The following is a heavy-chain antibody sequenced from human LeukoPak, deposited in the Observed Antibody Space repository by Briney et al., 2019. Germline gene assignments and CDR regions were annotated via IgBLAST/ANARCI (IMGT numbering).Heavy chain of an antibody. CDR1: GFIFSNYP. V-gene: IGHV3-23*01. J-gene: IGHJ3*02. D-gene: IGHD2-2*01. CDR2: LSGSTGST. Sequence: PGGSLRLSCAASGFIFSNYPMHWVRQAPGKGLEWVSSLSGSTGSTYYADSVKGRFTISRDNSKNTLYLQMNSLRAEDTAVYYCAKDYFVVTVGDAFDIWGQGTRVTVSS. CDR3: AKDYFVVTVGDAFDI.